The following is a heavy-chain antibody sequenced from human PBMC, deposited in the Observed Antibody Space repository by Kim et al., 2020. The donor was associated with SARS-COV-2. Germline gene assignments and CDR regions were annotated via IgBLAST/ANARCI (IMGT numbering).Heavy chain of an antibody. CDR1: GFTFSNYA. V-gene: IGHV3-23*01. CDR2: ISGRGDQT. J-gene: IGHJ4*02. CDR3: ARAGDMTSAFDY. D-gene: IGHD2-21*02. Sequence: GGSLRLSCVASGFTFSNYAVTWVRQAPGKGLEWVSVISGRGDQTYYAESVKGRFTISRDNSKTTLYLQMNSLRAEDTAEYYCARAGDMTSAFDYWGQGTLVTVSS.